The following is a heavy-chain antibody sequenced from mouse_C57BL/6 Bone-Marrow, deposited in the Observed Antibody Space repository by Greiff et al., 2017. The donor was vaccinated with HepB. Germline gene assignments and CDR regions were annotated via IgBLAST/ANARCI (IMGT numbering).Heavy chain of an antibody. D-gene: IGHD2-10*01. Sequence: QVQLKESGAELVKPGASVKLSCKASGYTFTEYTIHWVKQRSGQGLEWIGWFYPGSGSIKYNEKFKDKATLTADKSSSTVYMELSRLTSEDSAVYFCARHEDPGLLLYYFDYWGQGTTLTVSS. CDR1: GYTFTEYT. CDR3: ARHEDPGLLLYYFDY. CDR2: FYPGSGSI. V-gene: IGHV1-62-2*01. J-gene: IGHJ2*01.